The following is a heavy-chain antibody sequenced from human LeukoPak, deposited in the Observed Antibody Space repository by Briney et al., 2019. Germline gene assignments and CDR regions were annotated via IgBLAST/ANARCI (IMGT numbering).Heavy chain of an antibody. CDR2: IIPIFGTA. Sequence: GASVKVSCKASGGTFSSYAISWVRQAPGQGLEWMGGIIPIFGTANYAQKFQGRVTITADKSTSTAYMELSSLRSEDTAVYYCARARTDPGYGDYGGWGQGTLVTVSS. CDR1: GGTFSSYA. V-gene: IGHV1-69*06. D-gene: IGHD4-17*01. J-gene: IGHJ4*02. CDR3: ARARTDPGYGDYGG.